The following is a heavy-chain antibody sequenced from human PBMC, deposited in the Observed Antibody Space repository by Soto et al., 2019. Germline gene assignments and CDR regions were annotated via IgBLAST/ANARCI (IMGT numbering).Heavy chain of an antibody. D-gene: IGHD4-17*01. J-gene: IGHJ3*02. CDR2: ISAYSGNK. V-gene: IGHV1-18*01. CDR3: ARASGYGVGAFDI. Sequence: QVQLVQSGAEVKKPGASVKVSCKASGYTFNNYGVSWVRQAPGQGLEWMGWISAYSGNKNYAQKLQDRVTMTTDTSTSTDYLELRSLRSDDTAVYYCARASGYGVGAFDIWGQGTMVTVSS. CDR1: GYTFNNYG.